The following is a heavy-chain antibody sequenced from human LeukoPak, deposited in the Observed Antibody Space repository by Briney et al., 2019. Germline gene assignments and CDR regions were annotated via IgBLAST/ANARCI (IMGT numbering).Heavy chain of an antibody. Sequence: SETLSLTCTVSGGSISSSSYYWGWIRQPPGKGLEYIGSIYYSGSTYYNPSLKSRVTISVDTSKNQFSLKLSSVTAADTAVYYCARRGGYCSGVSCISWFDPWGQGTLVTVSS. CDR3: ARRGGYCSGVSCISWFDP. CDR2: IYYSGST. J-gene: IGHJ5*02. D-gene: IGHD2-15*01. V-gene: IGHV4-39*01. CDR1: GGSISSSSYY.